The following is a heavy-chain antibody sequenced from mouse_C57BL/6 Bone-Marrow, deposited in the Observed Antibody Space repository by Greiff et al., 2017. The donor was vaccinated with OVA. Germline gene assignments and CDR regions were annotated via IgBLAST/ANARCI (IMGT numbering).Heavy chain of an antibody. J-gene: IGHJ2*01. CDR1: GFPITSGYY. CDR3: AGEYYYGSSFDY. Sequence: VQLQESGPGLVKPSQSLFLTCSITGFPITSGYYWIWIRQSPGKPLEWMGYITHSGETFYNPSLQSPISITRETSKNQFFLQLNSVTTEDTAMYYCAGEYYYGSSFDYWGQVTTLTVSS. CDR2: ITHSGET. D-gene: IGHD1-1*01. V-gene: IGHV12-3*01.